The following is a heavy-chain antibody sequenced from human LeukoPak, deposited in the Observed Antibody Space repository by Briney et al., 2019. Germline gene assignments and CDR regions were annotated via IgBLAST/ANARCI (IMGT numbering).Heavy chain of an antibody. Sequence: SETLSLTCTVSGGSISSYYWSWIRQPAGKGLEWIGRIYTSGSTNYNPSLKSRVTMSVDTSKNQFSLKLSSVTAADTAVYYCARGGGSGSQYYFDYWGQGTLVTVSS. J-gene: IGHJ4*02. CDR3: ARGGGSGSQYYFDY. CDR2: IYTSGST. V-gene: IGHV4-4*07. CDR1: GGSISSYY. D-gene: IGHD3-10*01.